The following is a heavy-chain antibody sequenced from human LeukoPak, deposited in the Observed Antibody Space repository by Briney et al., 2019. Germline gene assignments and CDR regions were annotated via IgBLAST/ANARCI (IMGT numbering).Heavy chain of an antibody. CDR1: GFTVSSNY. Sequence: PGGSLRLSCIASGFTVSSNYMSWVRQAPGKGLEWVSVIYSGGRTYYADSVKGRFTISRDNSKNSLYLQMNSLRVEDTAVYYCARGIVVAGSVDYWGQGTLVTASS. CDR3: ARGIVVAGSVDY. V-gene: IGHV3-66*01. D-gene: IGHD6-19*01. CDR2: IYSGGRT. J-gene: IGHJ4*02.